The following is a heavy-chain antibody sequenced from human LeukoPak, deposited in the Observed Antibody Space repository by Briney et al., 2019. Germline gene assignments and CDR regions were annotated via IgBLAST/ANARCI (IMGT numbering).Heavy chain of an antibody. J-gene: IGHJ4*02. CDR2: IYPGDSDT. CDR1: GYSFTSYW. Sequence: GESLKISCKGSGYSFTSYWIGWVRQMPGKGLEWMGIIYPGDSDTRYSPSFQGQVTISADKSISTAYLQWSSLKASDTAMYYCAREVYEADTAMGNFDYWGQGTLVTVSS. CDR3: AREVYEADTAMGNFDY. V-gene: IGHV5-51*01. D-gene: IGHD5-18*01.